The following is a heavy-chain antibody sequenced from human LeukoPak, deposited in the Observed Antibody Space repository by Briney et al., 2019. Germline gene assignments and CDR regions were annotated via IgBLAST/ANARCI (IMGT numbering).Heavy chain of an antibody. J-gene: IGHJ4*02. D-gene: IGHD1-1*01. V-gene: IGHV5-51*01. Sequence: GESLKISRKGSGYSFPNYSIAWVRQMPGKGLEWMGIIYPGNSDTRFSPSFQGQVTSSADKSINTAYLQWSSLEASDTAIYYCARVRGLGSNSLIDYWGQGTLVTVST. CDR3: ARVRGLGSNSLIDY. CDR2: IYPGNSDT. CDR1: GYSFPNYS.